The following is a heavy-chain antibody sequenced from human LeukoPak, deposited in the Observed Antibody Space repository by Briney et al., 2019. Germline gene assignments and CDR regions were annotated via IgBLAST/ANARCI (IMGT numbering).Heavy chain of an antibody. CDR3: VKEYGSSSSPTDQQTFQYYFDY. J-gene: IGHJ4*02. CDR2: ISDNGGST. CDR1: GFTFSSYA. Sequence: GGSLRLTCSASGFTFSSYAIHWVRQAPGKGLEYVSAISDNGGSTYYADSVKGRFTISRDNSKNTLYLQMSSLGAEDTAVYYCVKEYGSSSSPTDQQTFQYYFDYWGQGTLVTVSS. D-gene: IGHD6-6*01. V-gene: IGHV3-64D*06.